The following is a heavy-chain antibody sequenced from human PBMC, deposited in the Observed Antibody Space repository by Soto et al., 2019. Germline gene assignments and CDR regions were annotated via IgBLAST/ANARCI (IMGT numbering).Heavy chain of an antibody. CDR3: ARVGPAHYYDSSGYYSPLDY. Sequence: QVQLVQSGAEVKKPGSSVKVSCKASGDTFSSYAINWVRQAPGQGLEWMGGIIPMFGTANYAQKFKGRVTIAAGESTCTVYMELRSLRSEDTAVYYCARVGPAHYYDSSGYYSPLDYWGQGTLVTVSS. CDR2: IIPMFGTA. V-gene: IGHV1-69*01. D-gene: IGHD3-22*01. CDR1: GDTFSSYA. J-gene: IGHJ4*02.